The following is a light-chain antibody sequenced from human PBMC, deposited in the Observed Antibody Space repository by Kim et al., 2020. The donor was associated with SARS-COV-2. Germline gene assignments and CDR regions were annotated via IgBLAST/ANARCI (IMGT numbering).Light chain of an antibody. CDR2: QNN. CDR1: KLGDTF. CDR3: QAWDTTSAV. V-gene: IGLV3-1*01. J-gene: IGLJ3*02. Sequence: SYELTQPRSVSVSPGQTASITCSGDKLGDTFTCWYQQKPGQSPVLVIYQNNRRPSGIPERFSGSNSGNTATLTISGTQAMDEADYFCQAWDTTSAVFGGGTQLTVL.